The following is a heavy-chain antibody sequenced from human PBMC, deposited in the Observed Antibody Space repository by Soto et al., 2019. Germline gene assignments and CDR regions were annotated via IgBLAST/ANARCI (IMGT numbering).Heavy chain of an antibody. V-gene: IGHV1-18*01. CDR1: GYIFASYG. CDR3: GRSVGLSYGMDV. J-gene: IGHJ6*02. D-gene: IGHD1-26*01. CDR2: ISAYNGNT. Sequence: GASVKVSCKASGYIFASYGISWVRQAPGQGLEWMGWISAYNGNTNYAQKLQGRVTMSTDTSTSTAYMEPRSLRSDDTAVYYCGRSVGLSYGMDVWSQGTTVTVSS.